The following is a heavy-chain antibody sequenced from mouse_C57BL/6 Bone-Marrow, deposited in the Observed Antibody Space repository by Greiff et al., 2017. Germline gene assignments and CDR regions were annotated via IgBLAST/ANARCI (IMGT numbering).Heavy chain of an antibody. CDR1: GFSLPSYG. V-gene: IGHV2-3*01. CDR2: IWGDGST. D-gene: IGHD2-3*01. Sequence: QVQLQQSGPGPVAPSQRLSITCTVSGFSLPSYGVSWFRPPPGKGLDWLGVIWGDGSTNYHSALISKLSISKDNSKSQVFLKLNSLQTDDTATYYCAKERGGYYVYFDYWGQGTTLTVSS. CDR3: AKERGGYYVYFDY. J-gene: IGHJ2*01.